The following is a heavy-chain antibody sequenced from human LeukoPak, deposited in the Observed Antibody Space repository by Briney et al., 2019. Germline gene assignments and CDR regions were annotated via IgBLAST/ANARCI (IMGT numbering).Heavy chain of an antibody. J-gene: IGHJ4*02. V-gene: IGHV5-51*01. CDR3: ARLFRNYYDSSGRGRLDY. Sequence: GESLKISCKGSGYNFTNYWIGWVRQMPGKGLEWMGIIYPRDSDIRYSPSFQGQVTISADKPISTAYLQWSSLKASDTAMYYCARLFRNYYDSSGRGRLDYWGQGTLVTVSS. CDR1: GYNFTNYW. CDR2: IYPRDSDI. D-gene: IGHD3-22*01.